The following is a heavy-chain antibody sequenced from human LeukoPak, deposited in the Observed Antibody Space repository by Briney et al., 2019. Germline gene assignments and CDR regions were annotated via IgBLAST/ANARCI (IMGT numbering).Heavy chain of an antibody. V-gene: IGHV3-66*01. CDR3: AKDDVDYYYYYMDV. J-gene: IGHJ6*03. CDR1: GFTVSSDY. CDR2: LYSGGST. D-gene: IGHD2-15*01. Sequence: GGSLRLSCVASGFTVSSDYMSWVRQAPGKGLEWVSILYSGGSTSYADSVKGRFTISRDNSKNTLYLQMNSLRAEDTAVYYCAKDDVDYYYYYMDVWGKGTTVTVSS.